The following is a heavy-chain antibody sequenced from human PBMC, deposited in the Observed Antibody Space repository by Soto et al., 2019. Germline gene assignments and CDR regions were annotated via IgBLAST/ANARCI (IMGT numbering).Heavy chain of an antibody. CDR1: GYTFTSYG. CDR3: ARGRWDDSSGYDAFDI. Sequence: ASVKVSCKASGYTFTSYGISWLRQAPGQGLEWMGWISAYNGNTNYAQKLQGRVTMTTDTSTSTAYMELRSLRSDDTAVYYCARGRWDDSSGYDAFDIWGQGTMVTVSS. J-gene: IGHJ3*02. V-gene: IGHV1-18*04. D-gene: IGHD3-22*01. CDR2: ISAYNGNT.